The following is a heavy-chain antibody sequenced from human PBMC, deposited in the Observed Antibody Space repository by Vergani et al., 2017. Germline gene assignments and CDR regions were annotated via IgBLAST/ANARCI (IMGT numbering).Heavy chain of an antibody. J-gene: IGHJ5*02. CDR2: INHSGST. V-gene: IGHV4-34*01. Sequence: QVQLQQWGAGLLKPSETLSLTCAVYGGSFSGYYWSWIRQPPGKGLEWIGEINHSGSTNYNPSLKSRVTISVDTSKNQFSLKLSSVTAADTAVYYCARGYRRQWLVRFDPWGQGTLVTVSS. CDR1: GGSFSGYY. CDR3: ARGYRRQWLVRFDP. D-gene: IGHD6-19*01.